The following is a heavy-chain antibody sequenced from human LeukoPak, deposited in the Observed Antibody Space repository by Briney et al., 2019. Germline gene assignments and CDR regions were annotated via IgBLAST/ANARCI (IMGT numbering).Heavy chain of an antibody. Sequence: ASVKVSCKASGYTFTGYYMHWVRQAPGQGLEWMGWINPNSGGTNYAQKFQGRVTMTRDTSISTAYMELSRLRSDDTAVYYCARCGSWSGYYDSYYYYYGMDVWGQGTTVTVSS. V-gene: IGHV1-2*02. J-gene: IGHJ6*02. CDR3: ARCGSWSGYYDSYYYYYGMDV. CDR1: GYTFTGYY. D-gene: IGHD3-3*01. CDR2: INPNSGGT.